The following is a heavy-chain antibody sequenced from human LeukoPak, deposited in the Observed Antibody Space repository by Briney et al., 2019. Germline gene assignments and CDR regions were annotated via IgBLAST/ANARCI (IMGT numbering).Heavy chain of an antibody. CDR2: INTNTGNP. Sequence: ASVKVSCKASGYTFTSYAMNWVRQAPGQGLEWMGWINTNTGNPTYAQGFTGRFVFSLDTSVSTAYLQISSPKAEDTAVYYCARDAGSILLWFGELLQPHNWFDPWGQGTLVTVSS. CDR3: ARDAGSILLWFGELLQPHNWFDP. CDR1: GYTFTSYA. V-gene: IGHV7-4-1*02. D-gene: IGHD3-10*01. J-gene: IGHJ5*02.